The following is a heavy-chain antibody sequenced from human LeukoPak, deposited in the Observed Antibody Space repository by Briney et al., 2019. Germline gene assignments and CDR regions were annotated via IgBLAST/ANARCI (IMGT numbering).Heavy chain of an antibody. CDR2: ISYDGSNK. CDR1: GFTFSSYA. CDR3: ARGKGEYFDY. J-gene: IGHJ4*02. D-gene: IGHD3-16*01. V-gene: IGHV3-30*04. Sequence: QPGRSLRLSCAASGFTFSSYAMHWVRQAPGKGLEWVAVISYDGSNKYYADSVKGRFTISRDNSKNTLYLQMNSLRAEDTAVYYCARGKGEYFDYGGKGTLVTVSS.